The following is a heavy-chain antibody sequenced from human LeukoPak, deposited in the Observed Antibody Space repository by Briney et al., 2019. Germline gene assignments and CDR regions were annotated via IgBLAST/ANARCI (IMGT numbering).Heavy chain of an antibody. CDR3: ARRAPSAGYFDL. CDR2: IYYSGST. Sequence: SETLSLTCTVSGGPISSGGYYWSWIRQHPGKGLEWIGYIYYSGSTYYNPSLQSRITISMDTSKNQFSLKLSSVTAADTAVYFCARRAPSAGYFDLWGRGTLVTVSS. J-gene: IGHJ2*01. CDR1: GGPISSGGYY. V-gene: IGHV4-31*03.